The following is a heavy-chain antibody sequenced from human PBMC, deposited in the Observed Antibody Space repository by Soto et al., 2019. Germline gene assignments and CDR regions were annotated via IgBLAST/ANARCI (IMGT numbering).Heavy chain of an antibody. CDR1: GFSLSTSGVG. CDR2: IYWDDDK. V-gene: IGHV2-5*02. J-gene: IGHJ4*02. CDR3: ARIPYYYGSGSLFDY. Sequence: QITLKESGPPLVKPTQTLTLTCTFSGFSLSTSGVGVGWIRQPPGKALEWLALIYWDDDKRYSPSLKSRVTITKDTSKNQVVLTMTNVDPVDTATYYCARIPYYYGSGSLFDYWGQGTLVTVSS. D-gene: IGHD3-10*01.